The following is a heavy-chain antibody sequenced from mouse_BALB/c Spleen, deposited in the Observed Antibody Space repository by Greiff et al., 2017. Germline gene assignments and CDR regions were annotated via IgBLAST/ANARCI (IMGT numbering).Heavy chain of an antibody. CDR2: INPITGYT. CDR3: ARFGYDVNAMDY. Sequence: QVHVKQSGAELAKPGASVKMSCKASGYTFTSYWMHWVKQRPGQGLEWIGYINPITGYTEYNQKFKDKATLTADKSSSTAYMQLSSLTSEDSAVYYCARFGYDVNAMDYWGQGTSVTVSS. D-gene: IGHD2-2*01. J-gene: IGHJ4*01. CDR1: GYTFTSYW. V-gene: IGHV1-7*01.